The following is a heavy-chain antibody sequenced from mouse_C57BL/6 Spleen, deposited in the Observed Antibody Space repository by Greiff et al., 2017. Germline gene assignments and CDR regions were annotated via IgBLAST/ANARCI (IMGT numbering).Heavy chain of an antibody. Sequence: QVQLKQSGAELAKPGASVKLSCKASGYTFTSYWMHWVKQRPGQGLEWIGYINPSSGYTKYNQKFKDQATLTADKSCSTAYMQLSSLTYEDSAVYYCARSDSSGYGFAYWGQGTLVTVSS. CDR3: ARSDSSGYGFAY. CDR1: GYTFTSYW. J-gene: IGHJ3*01. V-gene: IGHV1-7*01. CDR2: INPSSGYT. D-gene: IGHD3-2*02.